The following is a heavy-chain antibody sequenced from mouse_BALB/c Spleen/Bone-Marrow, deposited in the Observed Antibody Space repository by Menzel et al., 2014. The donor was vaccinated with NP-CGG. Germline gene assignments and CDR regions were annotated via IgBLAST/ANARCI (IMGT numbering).Heavy chain of an antibody. J-gene: IGHJ4*01. CDR1: GFNIKDTY. V-gene: IGHV14-3*02. Sequence: EVKLVESGAELVKPGASVKLSCTASGFNIKDTYMHWVKQRPEQGLEWIGRIDPANGNTKYDPKFQCKATITADTSSNTAYLQLSSLTSEDTAVYYCARWEYYAMDYWGQGTSVTVSS. CDR2: IDPANGNT. CDR3: ARWEYYAMDY. D-gene: IGHD4-1*01.